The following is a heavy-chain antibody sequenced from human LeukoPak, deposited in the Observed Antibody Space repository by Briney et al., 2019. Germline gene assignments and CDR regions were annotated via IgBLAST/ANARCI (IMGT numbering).Heavy chain of an antibody. CDR2: IIPILGIA. J-gene: IGHJ6*02. V-gene: IGHV1-69*04. Sequence: SVKVSCKASGGTFSSYAISWVRQAPGQGLEWMGRIIPILGIANYAQKFQGRVTITADKSTSTAYMELSSLRSEDTAVYYCARNRTTTRNYYYYYGMDVWGQGTTVTVSS. CDR1: GGTFSSYA. D-gene: IGHD1-1*01. CDR3: ARNRTTTRNYYYYYGMDV.